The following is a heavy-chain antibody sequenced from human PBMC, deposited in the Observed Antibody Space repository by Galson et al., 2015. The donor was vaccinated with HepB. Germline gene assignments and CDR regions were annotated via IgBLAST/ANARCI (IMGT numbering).Heavy chain of an antibody. D-gene: IGHD3-10*01. Sequence: SVKVSCKASGYTFTGYYMHWVRQAPGQGLEWMGWINPNSGGTNYAQKFQGWVTMTRDTSISTAYMELSRLRSDDTAEYYCARGPLWFGEIKIEGRDFDYYYGMDVWGQGTTVTVSS. CDR3: ARGPLWFGEIKIEGRDFDYYYGMDV. CDR1: GYTFTGYY. CDR2: INPNSGGT. V-gene: IGHV1-2*04. J-gene: IGHJ6*02.